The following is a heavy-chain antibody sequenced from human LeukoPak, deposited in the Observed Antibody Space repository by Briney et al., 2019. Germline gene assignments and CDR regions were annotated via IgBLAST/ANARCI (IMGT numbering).Heavy chain of an antibody. CDR3: ARSSYSSSWYN. Sequence: GGSLRLSCAASGFTFSDYYLSWIRQAPGKGLEWVSYISSSGSTIYYADSVKGRFTISRDNAKNSLYLQMNSLRAEDTAVYYCARSSYSSSWYNWGQGTLVTVSS. D-gene: IGHD6-13*01. J-gene: IGHJ4*02. CDR2: ISSSGSTI. CDR1: GFTFSDYY. V-gene: IGHV3-11*01.